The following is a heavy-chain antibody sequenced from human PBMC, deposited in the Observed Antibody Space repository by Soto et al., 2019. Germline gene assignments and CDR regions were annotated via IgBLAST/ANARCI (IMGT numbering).Heavy chain of an antibody. CDR2: IKSKTDGGTT. J-gene: IGHJ4*02. CDR1: GFTVSNAW. D-gene: IGHD5-18*01. Sequence: EVQLVESGGGLVKPGGSLRLSCAASGFTVSNAWMSWVRQAPGKGLEWVGRIKSKTDGGTTEYDAPVKGRFTISRVDSKNTLYLQMNSLKTEDTAVYYCTRYSYGASEYWGQGTLVTVSS. CDR3: TRYSYGASEY. V-gene: IGHV3-15*01.